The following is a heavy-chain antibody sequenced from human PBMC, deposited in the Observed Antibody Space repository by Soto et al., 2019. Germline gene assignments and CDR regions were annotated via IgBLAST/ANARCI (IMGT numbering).Heavy chain of an antibody. D-gene: IGHD3-3*01. CDR2: ISGSGGST. J-gene: IGHJ4*02. Sequence: GGSLRLSCAASGFTFSSYAMSWVRQAPGKGLEWVSAISGSGGSTYYADSVKGRFTISRDNSKNTLYLQMNSLRAEDTAVYYCAKIHDFWSGYYGIYYFDYWGQGTLVTVSS. CDR3: AKIHDFWSGYYGIYYFDY. V-gene: IGHV3-23*01. CDR1: GFTFSSYA.